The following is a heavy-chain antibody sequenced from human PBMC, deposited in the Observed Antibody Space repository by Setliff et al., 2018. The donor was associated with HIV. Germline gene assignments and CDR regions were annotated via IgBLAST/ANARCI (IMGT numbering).Heavy chain of an antibody. J-gene: IGHJ3*02. CDR1: GYTFAGYF. CDR2: IIPNSAGT. V-gene: IGHV1-2*06. D-gene: IGHD2-8*01. CDR3: ATKVYCTNGVCLDAFGI. Sequence: VASVKVSCKASGYTFAGYFIHWVRQAPGQGLEWMGRIIPNSAGTNYAQKFQGRVTMTRDTSISTAYMELSRLRSDDTAVYYCATKVYCTNGVCLDAFGIWGQGTMVTVSS.